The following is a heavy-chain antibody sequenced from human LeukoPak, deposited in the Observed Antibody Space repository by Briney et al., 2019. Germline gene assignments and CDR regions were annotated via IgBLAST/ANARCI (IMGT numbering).Heavy chain of an antibody. D-gene: IGHD2-21*01. Sequence: PGGSLRLSCAASGFTFSGSAMHWVRQASGKGLEWVGRIRSKANSYATAYAASVKGRFTISRDDSKNTAYLQMNSLKTEDTAVYYCTRHVSAVIQDDHWGQGTLVTVSS. CDR2: IRSKANSYAT. CDR1: GFTFSGSA. CDR3: TRHVSAVIQDDH. V-gene: IGHV3-73*01. J-gene: IGHJ4*02.